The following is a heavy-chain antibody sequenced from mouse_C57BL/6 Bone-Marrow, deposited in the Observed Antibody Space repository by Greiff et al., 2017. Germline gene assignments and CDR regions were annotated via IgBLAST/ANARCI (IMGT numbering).Heavy chain of an antibody. CDR3: ARRYGSLDY. V-gene: IGHV1-18*01. CDR2: INPNNGGT. Sequence: VHVKQSGPELVKPGASVKIPCKASGYTFTDYNMDWVKQSHGKSLEWIGDINPNNGGTIYNQKFKGKATLTVDKSSSTAYMELRSLTSEDTAVYYCARRYGSLDYWGQGTTLTVAS. CDR1: GYTFTDYN. J-gene: IGHJ2*01. D-gene: IGHD1-1*01.